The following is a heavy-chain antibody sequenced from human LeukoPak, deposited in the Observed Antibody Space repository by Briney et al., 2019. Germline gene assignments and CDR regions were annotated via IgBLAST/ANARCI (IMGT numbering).Heavy chain of an antibody. CDR1: GFRLCVYE. D-gene: IGHD5-12*01. J-gene: IGHJ4*02. V-gene: IGHV3-48*03. Sequence: GGPVSLSCAACGFRLCVYEMLWLREARGGGGVWILDISSRGHTIQHADSVKGRFTISRDNSKNSLYPQMNSLKAEDTAVYYCSTLTVATDFDYWGQGTLVTVSS. CDR3: STLTVATDFDY. CDR2: ISSRGHTI.